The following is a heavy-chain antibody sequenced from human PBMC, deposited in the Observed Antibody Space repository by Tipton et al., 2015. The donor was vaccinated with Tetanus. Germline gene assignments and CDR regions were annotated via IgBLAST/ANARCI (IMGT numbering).Heavy chain of an antibody. CDR2: MFYSGTT. J-gene: IGHJ5*02. Sequence: TLSLTCSVSGFAISNYYWSWIRQPPGKGLEWIGYMFYSGTTKYNPSLKSRVAISVDRSKNEFSLQLRSVTAADTAVYYCAVRDSSPWGFDPWGPRTLVTVTS. CDR1: GFAISNYY. D-gene: IGHD6-6*01. V-gene: IGHV4-59*03. CDR3: AVRDSSPWGFDP.